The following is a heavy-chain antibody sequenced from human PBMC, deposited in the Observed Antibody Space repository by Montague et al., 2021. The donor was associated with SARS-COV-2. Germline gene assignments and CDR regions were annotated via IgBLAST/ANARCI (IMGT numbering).Heavy chain of an antibody. D-gene: IGHD1-26*01. CDR1: GDSVFDNTAA. Sequence: CAISGDSVFDNTAAWNWIRQSPSRGLEWLGRTYYRSKWYNDYAISVKSRITINPDTSKNQFSLQLDSVTPEDTAVYYCARDPGNKVGSTRYFSMDVWGQGTTVTVSS. CDR3: ARDPGNKVGSTRYFSMDV. J-gene: IGHJ6*02. V-gene: IGHV6-1*01. CDR2: TYYRSKWYN.